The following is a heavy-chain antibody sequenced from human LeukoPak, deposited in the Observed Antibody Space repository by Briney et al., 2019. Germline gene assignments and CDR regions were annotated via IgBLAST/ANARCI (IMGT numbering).Heavy chain of an antibody. D-gene: IGHD3-3*01. J-gene: IGHJ6*03. V-gene: IGHV4-39*07. CDR2: IYYSGST. CDR3: ARVGYDFWSGPTPLYYYYMDV. Sequence: SETLSLTCTVSGGSISSSSYYWGWIRQPPGKGLEWIGSIYYSGSTYYSPSLKSRVTISVDTSKNQFSLKLSSVTAADTAVYYCARVGYDFWSGPTPLYYYYMDVWGKGTTVTVSS. CDR1: GGSISSSSYY.